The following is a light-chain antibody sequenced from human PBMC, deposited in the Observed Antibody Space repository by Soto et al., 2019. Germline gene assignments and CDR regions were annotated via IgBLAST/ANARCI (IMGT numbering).Light chain of an antibody. J-gene: IGKJ4*01. CDR1: QSVGSY. CDR3: QQRSNWPSLI. V-gene: IGKV3-11*01. Sequence: EIVLIQSPATLSLSPGERATLSCRASQSVGSYLAWYQHKPGQAPRLLISDASNRATGIPARFSGSGSETDFTLTISSLEPEDSAVYYCQQRSNWPSLIFGGGTKVVIK. CDR2: DAS.